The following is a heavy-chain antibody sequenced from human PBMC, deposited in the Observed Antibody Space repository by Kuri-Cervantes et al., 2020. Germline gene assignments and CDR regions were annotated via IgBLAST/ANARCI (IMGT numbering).Heavy chain of an antibody. J-gene: IGHJ4*02. CDR2: LYHSSFP. CDR1: GYSISSGHS. D-gene: IGHD3-22*01. Sequence: SETLSLTCSVSGYSISSGHSWGWIRQPPGKGLEWIGKLYHSSFPYYNPSLKSLVTTSIRTSKNQFSLKLSSVTGADTAVYYCAQDSTSGDYDSSGYYYWGQGTLVTVSS. V-gene: IGHV4-38-2*02. CDR3: AQDSTSGDYDSSGYYY.